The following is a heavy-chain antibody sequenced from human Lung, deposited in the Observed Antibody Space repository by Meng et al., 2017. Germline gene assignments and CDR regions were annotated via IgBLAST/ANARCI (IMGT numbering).Heavy chain of an antibody. Sequence: GQLQAWGSGLCTPSAPLSLTCVASGGSFSDYSWSWIRQPPGKGLEWIGEINHSGSTNYNPSLESRATISVDTSQNNLSLKLSSVTAADSAVYYCARGPTTMAHDFDYWGQGTLVTVSS. V-gene: IGHV4-34*01. CDR2: INHSGST. CDR1: GGSFSDYS. J-gene: IGHJ4*02. CDR3: ARGPTTMAHDFDY. D-gene: IGHD4-11*01.